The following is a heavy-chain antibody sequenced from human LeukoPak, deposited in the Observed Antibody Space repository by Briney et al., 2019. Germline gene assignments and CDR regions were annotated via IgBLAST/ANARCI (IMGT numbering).Heavy chain of an antibody. CDR3: ARGASMVRGVIGGGNNWFDP. J-gene: IGHJ5*02. CDR2: INHSGST. Sequence: PSETLSLTCAVYGGSFSGYYWSWICQPPGKGLEWIGEINHSGSTNYNPSLKSRVTISVDTSKNQFSLKVNSVTAADTAVYYCARGASMVRGVIGGGNNWFDPWGQGTLVTVSS. CDR1: GGSFSGYY. D-gene: IGHD3-10*01. V-gene: IGHV4-34*01.